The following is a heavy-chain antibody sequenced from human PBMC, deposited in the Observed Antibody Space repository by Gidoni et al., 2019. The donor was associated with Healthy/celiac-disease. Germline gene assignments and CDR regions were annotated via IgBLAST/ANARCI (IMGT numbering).Heavy chain of an antibody. J-gene: IGHJ5*02. CDR1: GFPFSDYY. D-gene: IGHD3-3*01. Sequence: QVQLVESGGGLVKPGGSLRLSCAASGFPFSDYYMSWIRQAPGKGLEWVSYISSSSSYTNYADSVKGRFTISRDNAKNSLYLQMNSLRAEDTAVYYCARVNPDQYYDFWSGAFFPWGQGTLVTVSS. V-gene: IGHV3-11*05. CDR3: ARVNPDQYYDFWSGAFFP. CDR2: ISSSSSYT.